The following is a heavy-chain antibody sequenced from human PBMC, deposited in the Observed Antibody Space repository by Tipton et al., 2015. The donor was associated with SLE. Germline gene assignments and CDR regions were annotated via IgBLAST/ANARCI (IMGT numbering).Heavy chain of an antibody. J-gene: IGHJ3*02. Sequence: TLSLTCTVSGYSISRGYYWGWIRQPPRGGLEWLGSVYPGGTAYYNPSLKSRVTVSVDTAKNQFSLKLSSVTAADTAVYYCARGPLYCSSTSCYTRRAFDIWGQGTMVTVSS. D-gene: IGHD2-2*02. CDR2: VYPGGTA. CDR1: GYSISRGYY. V-gene: IGHV4-38-2*02. CDR3: ARGPLYCSSTSCYTRRAFDI.